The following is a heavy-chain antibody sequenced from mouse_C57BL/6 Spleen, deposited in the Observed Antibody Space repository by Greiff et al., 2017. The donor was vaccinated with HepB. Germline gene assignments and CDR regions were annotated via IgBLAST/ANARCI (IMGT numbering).Heavy chain of an antibody. CDR1: GYTFTNYW. CDR3: ARKRVGAMDY. V-gene: IGHV1-63*01. CDR2: IYPGGGYT. Sequence: VQLQQSGAELVRPGTSVKMSCKASGYTFTNYWIGWAKQRPGHGLEWIGDIYPGGGYTNYNEKFKGKATLTADKSSSTAYMQFSSLTSEDSAIYYCARKRVGAMDYWGQGTSVTVSS. J-gene: IGHJ4*01.